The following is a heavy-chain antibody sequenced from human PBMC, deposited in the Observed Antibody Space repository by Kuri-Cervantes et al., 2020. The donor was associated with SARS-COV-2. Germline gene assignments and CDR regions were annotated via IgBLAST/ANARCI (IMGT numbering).Heavy chain of an antibody. V-gene: IGHV4-38-2*02. D-gene: IGHD2-2*01. CDR3: AVFVVPAARGFDY. J-gene: IGHJ4*02. CDR1: GYSISSGDY. Sequence: GSLRLSCTVSGYSISSGDYWGWIRQPPGKGLEWIGSIYRSGSTYYNPSLKSRVTISVDTSKNQFSLKLSSVTAADTAVYYCAVFVVPAARGFDYWGQGTLVTVSS. CDR2: IYRSGST.